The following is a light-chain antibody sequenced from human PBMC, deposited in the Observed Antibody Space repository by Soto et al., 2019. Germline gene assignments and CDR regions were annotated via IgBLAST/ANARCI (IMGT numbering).Light chain of an antibody. Sequence: EIVLTQSPGTLSLSPGERATLSCRASQSVSSSYLAWYQQKPGQAPRLLIYGASSRATGIPDRFSGSGSGTDFTLTISRLKPEDFAVYYCQKYGSSPSITFGQGTRLEIK. CDR2: GAS. CDR1: QSVSSSY. J-gene: IGKJ5*01. V-gene: IGKV3-20*01. CDR3: QKYGSSPSIT.